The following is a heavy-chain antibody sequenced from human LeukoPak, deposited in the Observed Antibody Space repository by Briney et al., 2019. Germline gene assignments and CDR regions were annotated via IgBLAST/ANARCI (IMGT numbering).Heavy chain of an antibody. Sequence: GSLRLSCAASGFTFNSYGMHWVRQAPGKGLEWVSVIYSGGRTYYADSVKGRFTISRDNSKNTVYLQMNSLRADDTAVYYCAKVRNPEYWGQGTLVTVSS. D-gene: IGHD1-14*01. J-gene: IGHJ4*02. CDR1: GFTFNSYG. CDR2: IYSGGRT. CDR3: AKVRNPEY. V-gene: IGHV3-66*01.